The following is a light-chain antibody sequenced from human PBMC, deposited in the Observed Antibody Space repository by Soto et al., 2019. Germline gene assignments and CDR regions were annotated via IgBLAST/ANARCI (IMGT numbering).Light chain of an antibody. V-gene: IGLV2-14*03. CDR2: DVS. Sequence: SVLTQPASVSGSPGQSITISCTGTSSDVGGYNYVSWYQQHPGKAPKFMIYDVSNRPSGVSNRFSGSKSGNTASLTISGLQAEDEADYYSSSYTTSNTRQIVFGTGTKVTVL. CDR1: SSDVGGYNY. CDR3: SSYTTSNTRQIV. J-gene: IGLJ1*01.